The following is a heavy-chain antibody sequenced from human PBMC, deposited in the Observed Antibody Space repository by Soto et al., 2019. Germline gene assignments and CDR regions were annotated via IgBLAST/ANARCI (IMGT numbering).Heavy chain of an antibody. CDR3: AREGKPLFRELVGWFDP. Sequence: QVQLVQSGAEVKKAGASVKISCQASGYPFTSHAIYWVRQAPGQRPEWMGWINPANGNTKYSPKFQGRVTITRDTSASTAYMALRPLTSEDTGLYSCAREGKPLFRELVGWFDPWGQGTLLTVSS. D-gene: IGHD1-7*01. CDR1: GYPFTSHA. V-gene: IGHV1-3*01. J-gene: IGHJ5*02. CDR2: INPANGNT.